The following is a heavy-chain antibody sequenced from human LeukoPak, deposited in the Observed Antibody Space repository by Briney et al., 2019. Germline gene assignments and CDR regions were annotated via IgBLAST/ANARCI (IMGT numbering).Heavy chain of an antibody. CDR2: ISYDEGNT. J-gene: IGHJ5*02. Sequence: GGSLRLSCAASGFTFSSYAMHWVRQAPGKGPEWVAVISYDEGNTLHADSVRGRFTISRDNSKNTLYLEMSSLRAEDTAVYYCARDGYCGSASCSGWFDPWGQGTLVTVSS. CDR1: GFTFSSYA. V-gene: IGHV3-30*15. CDR3: ARDGYCGSASCSGWFDP. D-gene: IGHD2-2*03.